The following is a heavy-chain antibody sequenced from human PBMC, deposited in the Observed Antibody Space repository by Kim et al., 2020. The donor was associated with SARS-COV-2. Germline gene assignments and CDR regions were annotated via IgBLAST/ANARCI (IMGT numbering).Heavy chain of an antibody. V-gene: IGHV3-9*01. CDR1: GFTFDDYA. CDR3: AKGRIAAAYLFDY. CDR2: ISWNSGSI. Sequence: GGSLRLSCAASGFTFDDYAMHWVRQAPGKGLEWVSGISWNSGSIGYADSVKGRFTISRDNAKNSLYLQMNSLRAEDTALYYCAKGRIAAAYLFDYWGQGTLVTVSS. D-gene: IGHD6-13*01. J-gene: IGHJ4*02.